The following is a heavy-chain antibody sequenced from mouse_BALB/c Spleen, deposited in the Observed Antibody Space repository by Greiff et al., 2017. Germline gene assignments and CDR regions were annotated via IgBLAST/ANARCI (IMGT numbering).Heavy chain of an antibody. CDR2: INSNGGST. CDR1: GFTFSSYG. Sequence: EVQLVESGGGLVQPGGSLKLSCAASGFTFSSYGMSWVRQTPDKRLELVATINSNGGSTYYPDSVKGRFTISRDNAKNTLYLQMSSLKSEDTAMYYCARDTARATTWFAYWGQGTLVTVSA. J-gene: IGHJ3*01. CDR3: ARDTARATTWFAY. V-gene: IGHV5-6-3*01. D-gene: IGHD3-1*01.